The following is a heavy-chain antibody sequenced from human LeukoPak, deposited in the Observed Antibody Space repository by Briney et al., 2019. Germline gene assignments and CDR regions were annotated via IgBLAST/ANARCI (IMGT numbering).Heavy chain of an antibody. D-gene: IGHD3-3*01. V-gene: IGHV3-48*02. CDR2: ISGSRSTR. CDR1: GFTFSSYA. J-gene: IGHJ4*02. Sequence: GGSLRLSCAASGFTFSSYAMSWVREAPGKGGERVSYISGSRSTRYYAESVNGRFTISRDNAKNSLYLQMNSLRDEETAVYYCARAAEARDFWSGYYTLYYFDYWGQGTLVTVSS. CDR3: ARAAEARDFWSGYYTLYYFDY.